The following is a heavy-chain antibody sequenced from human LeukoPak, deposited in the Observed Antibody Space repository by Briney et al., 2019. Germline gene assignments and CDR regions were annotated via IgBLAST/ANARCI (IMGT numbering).Heavy chain of an antibody. CDR1: GYSISSGSW. CDR3: ARLSHGANSEFDY. V-gene: IGHV4-28*01. Sequence: SETLSLTCAVSGYSISSGSWWGWIRPPPGKVLEWIAYIYYTGSTYYNLSLKSRVTMSVDTSKNQFSLRLSSVTAVDTAVYYCARLSHGANSEFDYWGQGTLDTVSS. D-gene: IGHD4-23*01. J-gene: IGHJ4*02. CDR2: IYYTGST.